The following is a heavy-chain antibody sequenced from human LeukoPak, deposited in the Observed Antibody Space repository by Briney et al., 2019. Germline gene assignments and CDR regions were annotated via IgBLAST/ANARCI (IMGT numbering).Heavy chain of an antibody. J-gene: IGHJ5*02. CDR1: GWSFNDYY. CDR2: INARGDT. V-gene: IGHV4-34*01. D-gene: IGHD2-2*01. Sequence: TSETLSLTCAVYGWSFNDYYWNWVRQPPGKGLEWIGEINARGDTNYNPSLKSRVTISVDSSKNQFSQTLTSMIAADTAIYYCARGQVPAARGYNWFDPWGQGTLVTVSS. CDR3: ARGQVPAARGYNWFDP.